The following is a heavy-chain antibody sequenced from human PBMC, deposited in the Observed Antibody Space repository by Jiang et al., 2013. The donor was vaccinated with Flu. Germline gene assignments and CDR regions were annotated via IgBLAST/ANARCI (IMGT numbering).Heavy chain of an antibody. D-gene: IGHD3-9*01. Sequence: TFTSYAMNWVRQALDKGLSGWDGSTPTPGNPTYAQGFTGRFVFSLDTSVSTAYLQISSLKAEDTAVYYCAREGGILTGSKVSYYYYGMDVWGQGTTVTVSS. V-gene: IGHV7-4-1*02. CDR3: AREGGILTGSKVSYYYYGMDV. J-gene: IGHJ6*02. CDR2: STPTPGNP. CDR1: TFTSYA.